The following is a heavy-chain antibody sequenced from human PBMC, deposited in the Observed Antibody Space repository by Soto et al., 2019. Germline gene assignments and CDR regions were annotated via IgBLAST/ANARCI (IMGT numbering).Heavy chain of an antibody. V-gene: IGHV1-18*01. D-gene: IGHD3-22*01. CDR1: GYTFTSYG. CDR3: ATALTYYYDSSGFY. CDR2: ISAYNGNT. J-gene: IGHJ4*02. Sequence: ASVKVSCKASGYTFTSYGISWVRQAPGQGLEWMGWISAYNGNTNYAQKLQGRVTMTTDTSTCTAYMELRSLRSDDTAVYYCATALTYYYDSSGFYWGQGTLVTVSS.